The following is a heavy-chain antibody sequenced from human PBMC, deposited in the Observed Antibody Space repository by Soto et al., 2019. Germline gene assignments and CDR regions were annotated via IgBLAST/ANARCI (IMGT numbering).Heavy chain of an antibody. CDR2: ISTYNGNT. V-gene: IGHV1-18*01. CDR3: ARCSSGDCYRHFDY. Sequence: ASVKVSCKASGYTFSNYGISWVRQAPGQGLEWMGWISTYNGNTKYAQKLQGRVTMTTDTSTSTAYMELRSLRSDDTALYYCARCSSGDCYRHFDYWGQGSLVTVSS. J-gene: IGHJ4*02. CDR1: GYTFSNYG. D-gene: IGHD2-21*02.